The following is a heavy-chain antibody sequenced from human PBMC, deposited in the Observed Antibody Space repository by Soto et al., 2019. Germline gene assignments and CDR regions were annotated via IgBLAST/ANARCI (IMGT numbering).Heavy chain of an antibody. V-gene: IGHV2-70*04. CDR1: GFSLSTTGMR. CDR2: IDWDDDK. D-gene: IGHD3-22*01. Sequence: SGPTLVNPTQTLTLTCTFSGFSLSTTGMRVSWIRQPPGKALEWLARIDWDDDKFYSTSLKTRLTISRDTSRNLVVLTMTNMDPGDTATYYCAVDHYYDSSGYDAFDIWGQGTLVTVS. CDR3: AVDHYYDSSGYDAFDI. J-gene: IGHJ3*02.